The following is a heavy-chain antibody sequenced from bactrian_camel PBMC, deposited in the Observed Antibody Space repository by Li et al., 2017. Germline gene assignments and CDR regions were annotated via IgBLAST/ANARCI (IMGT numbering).Heavy chain of an antibody. CDR1: GNINSLNC. CDR3: AADPVVCTWCSGAQCPERFCC. D-gene: IGHD2*01. Sequence: HVQLVESGGGSVQAGGSLRLSCRTSGNINSLNCMGWFRKAPGKEREGIASIYSRGKSTYYVDNVKGRFTISQDNAANTVTLQMNSLKPEDTAMYYCAADPVVCTWCSGAQCPERFCCWGQGTQVTVS. J-gene: IGHJ4*01. CDR2: IYSRGKST. V-gene: IGHV3S53*01.